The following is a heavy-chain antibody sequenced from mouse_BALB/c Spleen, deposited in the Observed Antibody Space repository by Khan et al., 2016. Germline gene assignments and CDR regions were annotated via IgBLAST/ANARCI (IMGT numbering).Heavy chain of an antibody. D-gene: IGHD1-2*01. J-gene: IGHJ2*01. CDR2: INPDSSTI. V-gene: IGHV4-1*02. CDR3: ARRHNYGYMNY. CDR1: GFDFSRYW. Sequence: EVKLLESGGGLVQPGGSLKLSCAASGFDFSRYWMSWVRQAPGKGLEWIGEINPDSSTINYTPSLKDKFIISRDTAKNTLYLQMSKVRAEDTALYFCARRHNYGYMNYWGQGTTLTVSS.